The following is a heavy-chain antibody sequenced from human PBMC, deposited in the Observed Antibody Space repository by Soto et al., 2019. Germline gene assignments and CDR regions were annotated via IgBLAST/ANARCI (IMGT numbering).Heavy chain of an antibody. CDR3: ARARVMVYAIGNWFDP. D-gene: IGHD2-8*01. Sequence: PSETLSLTCTVSGGSISSYYWSWIRQPPGKGLEWIGYIYYSGSTNYNPSLKSRVTISVDTSKNQFSLKLSSVTAADTAVYYCARARVMVYAIGNWFDPWGQGTLVTVSS. CDR1: GGSISSYY. V-gene: IGHV4-59*01. CDR2: IYYSGST. J-gene: IGHJ5*02.